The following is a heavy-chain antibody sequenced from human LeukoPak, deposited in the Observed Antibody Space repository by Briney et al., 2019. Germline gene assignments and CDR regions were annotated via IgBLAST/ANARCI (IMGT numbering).Heavy chain of an antibody. CDR3: ARGASIAVADPFDY. CDR1: GGSISSSSYY. D-gene: IGHD6-19*01. J-gene: IGHJ4*02. Sequence: SETMSLTCTVSGGSISSSSYYWGWIRQPPGKGLEWIGSIYYSGSTYYNPSLKSRVTISVDTSKNQSSLKLSSVTAADTAVYYCARGASIAVADPFDYWGQGTLVTVSS. V-gene: IGHV4-39*01. CDR2: IYYSGST.